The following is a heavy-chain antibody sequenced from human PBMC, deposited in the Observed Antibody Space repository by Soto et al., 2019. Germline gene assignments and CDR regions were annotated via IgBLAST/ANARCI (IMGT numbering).Heavy chain of an antibody. V-gene: IGHV1-18*01. CDR2: ISAYNGNT. D-gene: IGHD3-3*01. J-gene: IGHJ5*02. CDR1: GYTFTSYG. CDR3: ARDGLRFLEWLLAREYNWFDP. Sequence: ASVKVSCKASGYTFTSYGISWVRQAPGQGLEWMGWISAYNGNTNYAQKNQGRVTITTDTSTSTAYMELRSLRSDDTAVYYCARDGLRFLEWLLAREYNWFDPWGQGTLVTVSS.